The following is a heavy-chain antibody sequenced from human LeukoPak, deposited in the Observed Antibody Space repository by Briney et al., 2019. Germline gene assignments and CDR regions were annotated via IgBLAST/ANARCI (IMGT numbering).Heavy chain of an antibody. CDR2: ITPILGTA. D-gene: IGHD4-23*01. CDR1: GYTFTSYA. Sequence: SVKVSCKASGYTFTSYAMNWVRQAPGQRLEWMGGITPILGTANYAQKFQGRVTINADQSTSTAYMELSSLRSEDTAVYYCARSLIDYGGSYDAFDIWGQGTMVTISS. J-gene: IGHJ3*02. CDR3: ARSLIDYGGSYDAFDI. V-gene: IGHV1-69*10.